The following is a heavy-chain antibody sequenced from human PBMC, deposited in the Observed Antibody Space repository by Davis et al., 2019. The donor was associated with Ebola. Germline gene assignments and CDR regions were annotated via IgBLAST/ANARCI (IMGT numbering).Heavy chain of an antibody. J-gene: IGHJ4*02. CDR3: ARGTVTTTRGYFDY. CDR1: GGSFSGYY. V-gene: IGHV4-34*01. CDR2: INHSGST. D-gene: IGHD4-17*01. Sequence: PSETLSLTCAVYGGSFSGYYWSWIRQPPGKGLEWIGEINHSGSTNYNPSLKSRVTISVDTSKNQFSLKLSSVTAADTAVYYCARGTVTTTRGYFDYWGQGTLVTVSS.